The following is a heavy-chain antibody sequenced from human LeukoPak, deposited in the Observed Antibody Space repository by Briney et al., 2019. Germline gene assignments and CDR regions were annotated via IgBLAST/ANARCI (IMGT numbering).Heavy chain of an antibody. CDR2: IYYGGST. J-gene: IGHJ4*02. CDR3: ARASSGYYWDFDY. CDR1: GGSISSSSYY. Sequence: SETLSLTCTVSGGSISSSSYYWGWIRQPPGKGLEWIGNIYYGGSTYYNSSLKSRVTISVDTSKNQFSLKMSSVTAADTAVYYCARASSGYYWDFDYWGQGALVTVSS. V-gene: IGHV4-39*01. D-gene: IGHD3-22*01.